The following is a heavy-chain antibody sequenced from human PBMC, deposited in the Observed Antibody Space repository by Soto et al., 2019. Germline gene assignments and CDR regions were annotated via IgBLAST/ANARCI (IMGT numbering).Heavy chain of an antibody. V-gene: IGHV1-69*16. CDR2: ILPVLGNT. J-gene: IGHJ4*02. CDR3: AGGSVVLTGTNAGFAG. D-gene: IGHD3-9*01. Sequence: QVQLVQSGPQVKKPGSSVKVSCTASGGTFGRYTISWVRQAPGQGLAWMGGILPVLGNTTVAQRFQDRRTFTAEESTGTAYLELSSLGPEDRAVYYWAGGSVVLTGTNAGFAGWGQGMRVTVSS. CDR1: GGTFGRYT.